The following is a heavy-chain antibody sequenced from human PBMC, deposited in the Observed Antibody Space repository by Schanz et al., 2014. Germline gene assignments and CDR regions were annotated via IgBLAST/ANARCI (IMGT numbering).Heavy chain of an antibody. CDR1: GGTFSSDT. V-gene: IGHV1-46*03. D-gene: IGHD6-13*01. CDR2: INLSGGST. CDR3: ARDGVDAAAGGNY. J-gene: IGHJ4*02. Sequence: QVHLVQSGAEVKKPGSSVKVSCKASGGTFSSDTFSWVRQAPGQGLEWMGIINLSGGSTNNAQKFQGRLTMTRDTSTSTVYMELSSLRSEDTAVYYCARDGVDAAAGGNYWGQGTLVTVSS.